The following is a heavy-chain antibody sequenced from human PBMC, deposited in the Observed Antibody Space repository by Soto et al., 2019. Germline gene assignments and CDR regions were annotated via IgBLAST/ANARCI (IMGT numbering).Heavy chain of an antibody. V-gene: IGHV3-33*01. J-gene: IGHJ4*02. CDR1: GFTFSDFG. CDR2: IWYDGSNK. CDR3: ASGNYGSSAFLDD. Sequence: QVQLVESGGGVVQPGRSLRLSCAASGFTFSDFGMHWVRQAPGKGLEWGAVIWYDGSNKYYADSVKGRFTISRDNSKNTLFLQMNSLRAEDTAVYYCASGNYGSSAFLDDWGQGTLVTVSS. D-gene: IGHD3-22*01.